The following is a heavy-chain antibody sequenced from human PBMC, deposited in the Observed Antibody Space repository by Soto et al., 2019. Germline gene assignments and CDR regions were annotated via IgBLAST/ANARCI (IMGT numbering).Heavy chain of an antibody. CDR3: MIGGNI. Sequence: GGSLRLSCTGSGFPFDDFAINWVRQAPGKGLEWVGRIKSKTDGGTTDCAAPVKGRFTISRDDSKNTLYLQMNSLKTEDTAVYYTMIGGNIWGQGTMVTVSS. D-gene: IGHD3-22*01. CDR2: IKSKTDGGTT. V-gene: IGHV3-15*01. CDR1: GFPFDDFA. J-gene: IGHJ3*02.